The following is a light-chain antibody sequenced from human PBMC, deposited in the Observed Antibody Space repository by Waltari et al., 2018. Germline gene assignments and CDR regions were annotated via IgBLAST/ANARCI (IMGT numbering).Light chain of an antibody. Sequence: SLLSRDISTYFDWYQQKPGKSPQLLIYAASSRECGVPDRFSGSGSGTDFTLKISSVEAEDVAVYYCKQAIRSPLTFGRGTKVEIK. J-gene: IGKJ4*01. CDR2: AAS. CDR3: KQAIRSPLT. CDR1: SLLSRDISTY. V-gene: IGKV2-28*01.